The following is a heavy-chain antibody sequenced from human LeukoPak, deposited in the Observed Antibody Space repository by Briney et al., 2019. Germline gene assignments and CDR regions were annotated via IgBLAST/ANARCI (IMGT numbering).Heavy chain of an antibody. D-gene: IGHD6-19*01. CDR3: ARDPNGPLAAVAGTDY. V-gene: IGHV4-4*07. CDR1: GGSISSYY. CDR2: IYTSGST. Sequence: SETLSLTCTVSGGSISSYYWSWVRQPAGKGLEWVGRIYTSGSTNYNPSLKSRVTMSVDTSKTQFSLKLSSVTAADTAVYYCARDPNGPLAAVAGTDYWGQGTLVTVSS. J-gene: IGHJ4*02.